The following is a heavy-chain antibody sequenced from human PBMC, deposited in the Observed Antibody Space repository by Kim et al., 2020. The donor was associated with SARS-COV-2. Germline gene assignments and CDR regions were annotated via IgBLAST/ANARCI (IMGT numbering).Heavy chain of an antibody. V-gene: IGHV3-30*18. CDR3: AKDQKNRTVGAGYFDY. CDR1: GFTFSSFG. J-gene: IGHJ4*02. D-gene: IGHD1-26*01. CDR2: ISNDGRNK. Sequence: GGSLRLSCAASGFTFSSFGMHWVRQAPGKGLEWVAFISNDGRNKNFADSVKGRFTISRDNSKNTLYLQMNSLRGEETAVYYCAKDQKNRTVGAGYFDYWGQGTVVTVSS.